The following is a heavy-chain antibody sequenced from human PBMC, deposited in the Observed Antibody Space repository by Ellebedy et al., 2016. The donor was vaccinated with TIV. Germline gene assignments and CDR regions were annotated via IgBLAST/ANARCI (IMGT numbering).Heavy chain of an antibody. V-gene: IGHV3-30*03. CDR3: ARDTRPWIPLENWFDP. CDR1: GFTFSNYG. Sequence: PGGSLRLSCAASGFTFSNYGIHWVRQAPGKGLEWVAVISYDGSNKYYADPVKGRFTISRDNSKNTLYLQMNSLRAEDTAVYYCARDTRPWIPLENWFDPWGQGTLVTVSS. J-gene: IGHJ5*02. D-gene: IGHD5-18*01. CDR2: ISYDGSNK.